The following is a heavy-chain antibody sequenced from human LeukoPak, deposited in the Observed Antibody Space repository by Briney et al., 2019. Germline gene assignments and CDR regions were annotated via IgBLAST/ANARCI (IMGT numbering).Heavy chain of an antibody. Sequence: GGSLRLSCAASGFTFSSYWMHWVRQAPGKGLVWVSRINSDGSSTSYADSVKGRFTISRDNAKNTLYLQRNSLRAEDTAVYYCARTYYYDSSGYPFDYWGQGTLVTVSS. J-gene: IGHJ4*02. CDR3: ARTYYYDSSGYPFDY. V-gene: IGHV3-74*01. D-gene: IGHD3-22*01. CDR1: GFTFSSYW. CDR2: INSDGSST.